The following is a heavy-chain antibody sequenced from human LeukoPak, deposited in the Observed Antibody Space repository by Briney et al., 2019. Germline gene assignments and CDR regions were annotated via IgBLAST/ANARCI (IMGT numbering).Heavy chain of an antibody. CDR3: AREQRQGYYGSGSYYNVFDP. Sequence: PSETLSLTCTVSGGSISSYYWSWIRQPPGKGLEWIGYIYYSGSTNYNPSLKSRVTISVDTSKNQFSLKLSSVTAADTAVYYCAREQRQGYYGSGSYYNVFDPWGQGTLVTVSS. J-gene: IGHJ5*02. V-gene: IGHV4-59*01. CDR1: GGSISSYY. D-gene: IGHD3-10*01. CDR2: IYYSGST.